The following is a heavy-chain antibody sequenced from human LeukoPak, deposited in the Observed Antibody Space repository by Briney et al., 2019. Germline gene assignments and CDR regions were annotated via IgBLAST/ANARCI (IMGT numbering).Heavy chain of an antibody. CDR2: IYYSGST. Sequence: SETLSLTCTVSGGSISSSSYYWGWIRQPPGKGLEWIGSIYYSGSTYYSPSLKSRVTISVDTSKNQFSLKLSSVTAADTAVYYCARPSSGWTVDYWGQGTLVTVSS. J-gene: IGHJ4*02. CDR3: ARPSSGWTVDY. V-gene: IGHV4-39*01. CDR1: GGSISSSSYY. D-gene: IGHD6-19*01.